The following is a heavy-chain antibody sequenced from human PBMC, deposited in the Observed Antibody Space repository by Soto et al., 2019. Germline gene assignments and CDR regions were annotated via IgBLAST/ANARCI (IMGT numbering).Heavy chain of an antibody. V-gene: IGHV4-34*01. D-gene: IGHD2-2*01. Sequence: SETLSLTCAVYGGSFSGYYWSWIRQPPGKGLEWIGEINHSGSTNYNPSLKSRVTISVDTSKNQFSLKLSSVTAADTAVYYCARGMGGVPAAFYGMDVWGQGTTVTVSS. CDR1: GGSFSGYY. J-gene: IGHJ6*02. CDR3: ARGMGGVPAAFYGMDV. CDR2: INHSGST.